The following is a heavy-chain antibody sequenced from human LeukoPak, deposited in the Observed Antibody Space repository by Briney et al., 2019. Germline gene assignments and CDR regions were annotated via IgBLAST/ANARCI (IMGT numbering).Heavy chain of an antibody. CDR1: GFTVSSNY. D-gene: IGHD1-14*01. CDR2: IYSGGST. CDR3: AREARNRAFDY. Sequence: GGSLRLSCAASGFTVSSNYMSWVRQAPGKGLEWVSVIYSGGSTYYADSVKGRFTISRDNSKNTLYLQMNSLRAEDTAVYYCAREARNRAFDYWGQGTLVTVSS. J-gene: IGHJ4*02. V-gene: IGHV3-53*01.